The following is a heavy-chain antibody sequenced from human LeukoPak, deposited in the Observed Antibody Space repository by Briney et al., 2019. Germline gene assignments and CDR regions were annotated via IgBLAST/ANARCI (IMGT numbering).Heavy chain of an antibody. CDR1: GFSFSRYA. D-gene: IGHD3-9*01. V-gene: IGHV3-23*01. J-gene: IGHJ4*02. CDR3: AKFFDILTGYFDS. CDR2: ISGGGGST. Sequence: GGSLRLSCAASGFSFSRYAMSWVRQSPGKGLEWVSAISGGGGSTNYADSVKGRFTISRDNSKNTLYLQMNSLRAVDTVVYYCAKFFDILTGYFDSWGQGTLVTVSS.